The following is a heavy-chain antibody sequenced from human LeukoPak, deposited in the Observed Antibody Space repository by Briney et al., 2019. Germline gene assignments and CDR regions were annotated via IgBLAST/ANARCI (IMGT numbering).Heavy chain of an antibody. D-gene: IGHD3-9*01. CDR3: ARGGYDILTGHPTKFDY. CDR1: GGSISSYY. J-gene: IGHJ4*02. V-gene: IGHV4-59*01. CDR2: IYYSGST. Sequence: PSETLSLTCTVSGGSISSYYWSWIRQPPGKGLEWIGYIYYSGSTNYNPSLKSRVTISVDTSKNQFSLELSSVTAADTAVYYCARGGYDILTGHPTKFDYWGQGTLVTVSS.